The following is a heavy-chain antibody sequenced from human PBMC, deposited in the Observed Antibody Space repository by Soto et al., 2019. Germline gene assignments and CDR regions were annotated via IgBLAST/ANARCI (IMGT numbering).Heavy chain of an antibody. Sequence: GGSLRLSCAASGFTFSSYAMSWVRQAPGKGLEWASAISGSGGSTYYADSVKGRFTISRDNSKNTLYLQMNSLRAEDTAVYYCAKLRGPQYYYYYMDVWGQGTTVTVSS. J-gene: IGHJ6*03. CDR1: GFTFSSYA. CDR2: ISGSGGST. V-gene: IGHV3-23*01. CDR3: AKLRGPQYYYYYMDV. D-gene: IGHD3-16*01.